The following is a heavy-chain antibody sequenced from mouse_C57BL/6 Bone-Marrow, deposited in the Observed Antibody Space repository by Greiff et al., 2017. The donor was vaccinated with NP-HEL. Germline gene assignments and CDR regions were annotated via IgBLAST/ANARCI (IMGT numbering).Heavy chain of an antibody. Sequence: DVKLVESGGGLVQPGGSLSLSCAASGFTFTDYYMSWVRQPPGKALEWLGFIRNKANGYTTEYSASVKGRFTISRDNSQSILYLQMNALRAEDSATYYCARYMGGSSSYYFDYWGQGTTLTVSS. V-gene: IGHV7-3*01. CDR2: IRNKANGYTT. CDR3: ARYMGGSSSYYFDY. D-gene: IGHD1-1*01. CDR1: GFTFTDYY. J-gene: IGHJ2*01.